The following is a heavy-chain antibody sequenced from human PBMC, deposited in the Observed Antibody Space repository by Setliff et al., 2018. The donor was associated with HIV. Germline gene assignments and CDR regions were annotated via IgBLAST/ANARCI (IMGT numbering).Heavy chain of an antibody. V-gene: IGHV3-15*07. CDR3: TTTPYYYAYYFDY. CDR1: GFTFSNAW. Sequence: GSLRLSCAASGFTFSNAWMNWVRQAPGKGLEWVGRIKSKTDGGTTDYAAPVKGRFTISRDDSKNTLYLQMNSLKTEDTAVYYCTTTPYYYAYYFDYWGQGTLVTVSS. D-gene: IGHD3-10*01. CDR2: IKSKTDGGTT. J-gene: IGHJ4*02.